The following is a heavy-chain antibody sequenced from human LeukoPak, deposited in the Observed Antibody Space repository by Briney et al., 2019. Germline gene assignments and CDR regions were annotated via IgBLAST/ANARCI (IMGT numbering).Heavy chain of an antibody. J-gene: IGHJ5*02. CDR3: GRSNIAARRWFDP. Sequence: ASVKVSCKASGYTFTSYDINWVRQATGQGLEWMGWMERNSRKTGYAQKVQGRVTMSRNTSISTAYMELRRLRSEGTAVYYWGRSNIAARRWFDPWGQGTLVTVHS. CDR2: MERNSRKT. CDR1: GYTFTSYD. V-gene: IGHV1-8*01. D-gene: IGHD6-6*01.